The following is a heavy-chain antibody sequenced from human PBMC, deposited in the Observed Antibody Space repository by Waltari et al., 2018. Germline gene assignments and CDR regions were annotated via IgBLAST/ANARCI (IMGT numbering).Heavy chain of an antibody. Sequence: QVQLQESGTGLVKASETLSLTCSVSRYSINDAFFWGWVRQTPGKGQEWIGSISPGGKPDDNPSLSSRVSLSLDPSKNLFALMLNSVTVADTAVYFWAREGLWGERAAFDVWRQGTVVTISS. CDR3: AREGLWGERAAFDV. V-gene: IGHV4-38-2*02. D-gene: IGHD7-27*01. J-gene: IGHJ3*01. CDR2: ISPGGKP. CDR1: RYSINDAFF.